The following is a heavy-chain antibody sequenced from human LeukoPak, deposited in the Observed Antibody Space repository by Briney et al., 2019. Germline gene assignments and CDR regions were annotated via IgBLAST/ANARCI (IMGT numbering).Heavy chain of an antibody. V-gene: IGHV1-18*01. CDR1: GYTFSSYA. D-gene: IGHD1-1*01. CDR3: AREGPGTLDQ. Sequence: GASVKVSCKASGYTFSSYAISWVRQAPGQGLEWMGWISANNGKTNYAQKFQGRVTMTTDTSTSTAYMELRSLKSDDTAVYYCAREGPGTLDQWGQGTLVTVSS. CDR2: ISANNGKT. J-gene: IGHJ4*02.